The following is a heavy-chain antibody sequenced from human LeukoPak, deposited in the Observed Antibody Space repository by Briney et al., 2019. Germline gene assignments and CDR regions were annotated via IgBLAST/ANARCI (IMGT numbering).Heavy chain of an antibody. D-gene: IGHD2-15*01. J-gene: IGHJ4*02. V-gene: IGHV4-59*01. CDR1: GGSISSYY. Sequence: SETLSLTCTVSGGSISSYYWSWIRQPPGKGLEWIGYIYYSGSTNYSPSLKSRVTISVDTSKNQFSLKLSSVTAADTAVYYCARLTYGYCSGGSCSFFDYWGQGTLVTVSS. CDR3: ARLTYGYCSGGSCSFFDY. CDR2: IYYSGST.